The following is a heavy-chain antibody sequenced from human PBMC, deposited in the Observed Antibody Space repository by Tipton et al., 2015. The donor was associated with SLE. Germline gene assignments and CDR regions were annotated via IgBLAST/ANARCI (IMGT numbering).Heavy chain of an antibody. J-gene: IGHJ4*02. Sequence: TLSLTCAVSGGSISSGGYSWGWIRQPPGKGLEWIGFMYHSGSTHYNPSLQSRVTISVDRSENQFSLELRSVTAADTAVYYCATRGAFGVVTFFDYWGQGTLVTVSS. CDR1: GGSISSGGYS. CDR2: MYHSGST. V-gene: IGHV4-30-2*01. D-gene: IGHD3-3*01. CDR3: ATRGAFGVVTFFDY.